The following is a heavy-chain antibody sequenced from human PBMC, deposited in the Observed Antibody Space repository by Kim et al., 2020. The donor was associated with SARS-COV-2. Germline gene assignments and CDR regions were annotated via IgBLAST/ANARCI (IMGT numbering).Heavy chain of an antibody. Sequence: GGSLRLSCAASGFTFSSYGMHWVRQAPGKGLEWVAVISYDGSNKYYADSVKGRFTISRDNSKNTLYLQMNSLRAEDTAVYYCAKEGDFWSGSDAFDIWG. CDR1: GFTFSSYG. CDR3: AKEGDFWSGSDAFDI. V-gene: IGHV3-30*18. D-gene: IGHD3-3*01. J-gene: IGHJ3*02. CDR2: ISYDGSNK.